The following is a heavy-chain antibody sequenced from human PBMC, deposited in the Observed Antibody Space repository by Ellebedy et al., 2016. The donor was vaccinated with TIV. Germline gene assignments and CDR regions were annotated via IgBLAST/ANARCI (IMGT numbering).Heavy chain of an antibody. CDR2: IYYSGST. V-gene: IGHV4-61*01. CDR3: ARQLKRAIFGVAQTRKENWFDP. Sequence: SETLSLTXTVSGGSVSSGSYYWSWIRQPPGKGLEWIGYIYYSGSTNYNPSLKSRVTISVDTSKNQFSLKLSSVTAADTAVYYCARQLKRAIFGVAQTRKENWFDPWGQGTLVTVSS. CDR1: GGSVSSGSYY. J-gene: IGHJ5*02. D-gene: IGHD3-3*01.